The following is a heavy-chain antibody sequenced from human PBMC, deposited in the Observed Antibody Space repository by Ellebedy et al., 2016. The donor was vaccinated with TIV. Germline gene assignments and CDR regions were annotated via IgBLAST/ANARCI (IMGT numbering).Heavy chain of an antibody. CDR1: GYIFNDYY. Sequence: AASVKVSCKTSGYIFNDYYTHWVRQAPGQGLEWMGIINPRGDSTTYGQKFQGRVTMTSDTSTRTVYMELSSLRSEDTAVYYCARRAVVTAIDYYYGMDVWGQGTTVTVSS. D-gene: IGHD2-21*02. CDR2: INPRGDST. V-gene: IGHV1-46*02. J-gene: IGHJ6*02. CDR3: ARRAVVTAIDYYYGMDV.